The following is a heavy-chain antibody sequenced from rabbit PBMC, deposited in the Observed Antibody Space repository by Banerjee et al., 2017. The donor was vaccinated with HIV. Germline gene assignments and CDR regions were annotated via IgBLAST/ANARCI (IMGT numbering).Heavy chain of an antibody. CDR2: IAGSSSGFT. CDR3: ARNYVNAFDP. V-gene: IGHV1S40*01. Sequence: QSLEESGGGLVQPEGSLALTCKASGFSFSSSDYICWVRQAPGKGLEWISCIAGSSSGFTYSATWAKGRFTISKTSSTTVTLRMTRLTAADTATYFCARNYVNAFDPRGPGTLVTVS. J-gene: IGHJ2*01. CDR1: GFSFSSSDY. D-gene: IGHD1-1*01.